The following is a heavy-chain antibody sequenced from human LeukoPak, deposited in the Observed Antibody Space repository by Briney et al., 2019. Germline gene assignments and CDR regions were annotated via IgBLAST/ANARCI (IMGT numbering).Heavy chain of an antibody. CDR1: GFTFSSYA. CDR3: AKDRYSSGWYGDPTALFDY. V-gene: IGHV3-23*01. Sequence: PGGSLRLSCAASGFTFSSYAMSWVRQAPGKGLEWVSAISDSGGSTYYAAFAKGRITISRDNSTNTLYLQMNSLRAEDTAVYYCAKDRYSSGWYGDPTALFDYWGQGTLVTVSS. CDR2: ISDSGGST. J-gene: IGHJ4*02. D-gene: IGHD6-19*01.